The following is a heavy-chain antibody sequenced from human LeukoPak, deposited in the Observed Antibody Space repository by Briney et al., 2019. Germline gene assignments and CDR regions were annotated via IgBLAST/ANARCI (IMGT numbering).Heavy chain of an antibody. CDR3: ARGPYSYDSSGAFDI. J-gene: IGHJ3*02. V-gene: IGHV1-2*02. CDR1: GYTFTDYY. Sequence: ASVKVSCKASGYTFTDYYMHWVRQAPGQGLEWMGWINPNSGGTNYAQKFQGRVTMTRDTSISTAYMELSRLRSDDTAVYYCARGPYSYDSSGAFDIWGQGTMVTVSS. D-gene: IGHD3-22*01. CDR2: INPNSGGT.